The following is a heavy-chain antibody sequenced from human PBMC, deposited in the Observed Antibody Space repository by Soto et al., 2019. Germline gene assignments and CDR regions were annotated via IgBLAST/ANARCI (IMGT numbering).Heavy chain of an antibody. CDR1: GFTFSNYG. CDR3: AKNYDYCSAGNCYSSPFDY. Sequence: VQLVESGGGVVQPGRSLRVSCAASGFTFSNYGMHWVRQAPGKGLEWVAAISPDGSDKYYADSVKGRFTVSRDNSKNTSHLQMNSLRAEDTAVYYCAKNYDYCSAGNCYSSPFDYWGQGTLVTVSS. CDR2: ISPDGSDK. D-gene: IGHD2-15*01. V-gene: IGHV3-30*18. J-gene: IGHJ4*02.